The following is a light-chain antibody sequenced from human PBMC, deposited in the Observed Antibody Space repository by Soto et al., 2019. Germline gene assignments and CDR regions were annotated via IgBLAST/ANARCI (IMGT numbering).Light chain of an antibody. CDR1: SSDVGDYNY. Sequence: QSVLTQPASGSGSPGQSISISCTGTSSDVGDYNYVSWFQQHPGKAPKLMIYDVSSRPSGISNRFSGSKSGNTASLTISGLQAEDEADYYCSSYASSSSLDVFGSGTKATVL. CDR3: SSYASSSSLDV. CDR2: DVS. V-gene: IGLV2-14*03. J-gene: IGLJ1*01.